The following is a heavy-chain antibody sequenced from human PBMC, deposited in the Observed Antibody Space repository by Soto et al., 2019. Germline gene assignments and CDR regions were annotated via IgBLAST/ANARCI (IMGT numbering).Heavy chain of an antibody. Sequence: GGSLRLSCAASGFTFSSYAMNWVRQAPGKGLEWVSVISGSGGNTYYADSVKGRFTMSRDNSKNTLYLQMNSPRAEDTAVYYCAKDGPAGEATDPWGQGTLVTVSS. D-gene: IGHD3-16*01. CDR3: AKDGPAGEATDP. CDR1: GFTFSSYA. CDR2: ISGSGGNT. J-gene: IGHJ5*02. V-gene: IGHV3-23*01.